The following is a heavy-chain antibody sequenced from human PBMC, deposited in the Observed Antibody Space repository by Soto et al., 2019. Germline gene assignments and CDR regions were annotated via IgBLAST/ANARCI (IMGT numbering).Heavy chain of an antibody. Sequence: SETLSLTCTVSGGSITTAGYSWSWIRQPPGKALEWIGYVYHTGNAYPEPSLKSRVTISLDRSKNQFSLKMTSVTAADTALYYCASRPFYYSGLDVWGQGTTVTVSS. J-gene: IGHJ6*02. CDR3: ASRPFYYSGLDV. CDR1: GGSITTAGYS. CDR2: VYHTGNA. V-gene: IGHV4-30-2*01.